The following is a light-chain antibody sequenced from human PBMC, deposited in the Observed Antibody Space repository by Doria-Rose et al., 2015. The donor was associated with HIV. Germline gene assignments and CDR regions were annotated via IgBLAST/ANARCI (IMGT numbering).Light chain of an antibody. V-gene: IGKV3-20*01. CDR3: QQYGTSRGT. Sequence: TQSPGTLSLPPGERATLSCRASQRVKSSYLAWYQQKPGQAPRLLIYDASTRATGIPDRSSGSGSGTDFTLTISRLEPEDVAVYYCQQYGTSRGTFGQGTRLEIK. J-gene: IGKJ5*01. CDR1: QRVKSSY. CDR2: DAS.